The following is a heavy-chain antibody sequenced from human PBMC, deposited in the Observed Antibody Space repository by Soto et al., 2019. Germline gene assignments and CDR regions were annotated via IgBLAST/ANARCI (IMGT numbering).Heavy chain of an antibody. CDR3: VMGGGYDPYDY. J-gene: IGHJ4*02. Sequence: ALSVTCTVSAASSSYGRFSWSWIPQSPGKGLVWIGYISHLENTYFHPSFKSRLTMSIDRRMNQFSLNLSSVTAADRAVYYCVMGGGYDPYDYWGQGVLVTDSP. V-gene: IGHV4-30-2*06. CDR2: ISHLENT. CDR1: AASSSYGRFS. D-gene: IGHD5-12*01.